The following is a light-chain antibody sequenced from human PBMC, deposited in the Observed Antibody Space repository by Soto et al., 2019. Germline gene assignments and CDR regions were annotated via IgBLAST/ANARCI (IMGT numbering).Light chain of an antibody. V-gene: IGKV3-20*01. CDR1: QSVNNNY. J-gene: IGKJ1*01. Sequence: EIVLTQSPGTLSLSPGERATLSCRASQSVNNNYLAWYQRQPGQAPRLLIYGASSRATGIPDRFSGSGSGTDFTLTISRLEPGDFAVYYCQQYAGSPRTFGQGTKVEIK. CDR3: QQYAGSPRT. CDR2: GAS.